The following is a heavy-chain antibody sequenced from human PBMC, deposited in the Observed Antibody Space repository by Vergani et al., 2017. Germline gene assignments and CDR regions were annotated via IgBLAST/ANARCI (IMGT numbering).Heavy chain of an antibody. D-gene: IGHD3-10*01. Sequence: QVQLQESGPGLVKPSETLSLTCIVSGGSISSYYWSWIRKRPGKGLDWIGYIYYTGSTNYNPSLKSRVTISVDTSKNQFSLKLSSVTAADTAVYYCAREVGSYYGSDWGQGTLVTVSS. J-gene: IGHJ4*02. CDR2: IYYTGST. CDR1: GGSISSYY. CDR3: AREVGSYYGSD. V-gene: IGHV4-59*13.